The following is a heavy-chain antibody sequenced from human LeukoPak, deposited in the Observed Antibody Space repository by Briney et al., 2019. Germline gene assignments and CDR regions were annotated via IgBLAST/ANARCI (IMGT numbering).Heavy chain of an antibody. Sequence: GGSLRLSCAASGLTVSSNYMSWVRQAPGKGLEWVSVIYSGDSTAYADSVKGRFTISRDNSKNTLYLQLNSLRVEDTAVFYCARDPGGAKFDYWGQGTLVTVSS. J-gene: IGHJ4*02. CDR1: GLTVSSNY. CDR3: ARDPGGAKFDY. V-gene: IGHV3-53*01. D-gene: IGHD4/OR15-4a*01. CDR2: IYSGDST.